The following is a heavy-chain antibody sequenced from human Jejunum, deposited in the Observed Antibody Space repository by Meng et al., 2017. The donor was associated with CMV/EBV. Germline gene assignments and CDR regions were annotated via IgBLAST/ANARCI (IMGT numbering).Heavy chain of an antibody. Sequence: GFTFRNYAMQWVRQIPGKGLEWVAIISHAGTSQYYADSVMGRFSISRDNSRNTLYLDVNSLRTEDTALYYCAREVSTETTNWFDYWGQGTLVTVSS. J-gene: IGHJ4*02. D-gene: IGHD1-14*01. V-gene: IGHV3-30-3*01. CDR2: ISHAGTSQ. CDR1: GFTFRNYA. CDR3: AREVSTETTNWFDY.